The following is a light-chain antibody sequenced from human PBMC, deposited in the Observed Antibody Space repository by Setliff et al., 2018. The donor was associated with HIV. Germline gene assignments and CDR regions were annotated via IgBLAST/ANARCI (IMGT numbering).Light chain of an antibody. V-gene: IGLV3-21*04. Sequence: SYELTQPPSVSVAPGKTARITCGGNNIGSKSVHWYQQKPGQAPVVVIYYDNDRPSGIPERFSGSNSGNTATLTISRVEAGDEADYYCQVWDSSSDHPYVFGTGTKVTVL. J-gene: IGLJ1*01. CDR1: NIGSKS. CDR2: YDN. CDR3: QVWDSSSDHPYV.